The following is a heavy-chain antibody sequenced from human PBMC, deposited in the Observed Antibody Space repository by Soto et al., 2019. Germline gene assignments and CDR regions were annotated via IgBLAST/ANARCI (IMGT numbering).Heavy chain of an antibody. CDR1: GYTFTSYD. J-gene: IGHJ6*03. D-gene: IGHD4-17*01. CDR3: ARNYGDYVQDYYYYYMDV. Sequence: ASVKVSCKASGYTFTSYDINWVRQATGQGLEWMGWMNPNSGNTGYAQKFQGRVTMTRNTSISTAYMELSSLRSEDTAVYYCARNYGDYVQDYYYYYMDVWGKGTTVTVSS. V-gene: IGHV1-8*01. CDR2: MNPNSGNT.